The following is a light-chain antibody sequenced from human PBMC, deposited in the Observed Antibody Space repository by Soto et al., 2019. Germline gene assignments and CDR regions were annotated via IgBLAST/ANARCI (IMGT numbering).Light chain of an antibody. CDR2: RAS. J-gene: IGKJ1*01. CDR1: QSISSW. Sequence: DIQMTQSPSTLSASVGDRVTITCRASQSISSWLAWYQQKPGKAPNLLIYRASSLESGVPSRFSGTGSGTEFTLTIRSLQPDDFASYYCQQYNNYWTFGQGTTVEIK. CDR3: QQYNNYWT. V-gene: IGKV1-5*03.